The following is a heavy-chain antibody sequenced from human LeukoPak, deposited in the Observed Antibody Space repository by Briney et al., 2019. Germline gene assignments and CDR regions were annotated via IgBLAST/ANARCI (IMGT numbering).Heavy chain of an antibody. J-gene: IGHJ4*02. D-gene: IGHD3-22*01. Sequence: GGSLRLSCAASGFTFSDYYMSWLRQAPGKGPEWVAYICDSGRTVYYADSVKGRFTISRDNAKNSVYLQMNNLRAEDTAVYYCARDRLGDYDHSGYYDKWGQGTLVTVSS. CDR3: ARDRLGDYDHSGYYDK. V-gene: IGHV3-11*01. CDR2: ICDSGRTV. CDR1: GFTFSDYY.